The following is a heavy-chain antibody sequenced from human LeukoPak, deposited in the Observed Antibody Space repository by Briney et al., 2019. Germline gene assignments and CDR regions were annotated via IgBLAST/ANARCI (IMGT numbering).Heavy chain of an antibody. CDR3: ARGLRIAAAGRVFDY. CDR1: GGSISSYY. D-gene: IGHD6-13*01. Sequence: SETLSLTYTVSGGSISSYYWRWIRQPAGKGLEWIGRIYTSGSTNYNPSLKSRVTMSVDTSKNQFSLKLSSVTAADTAVYYCARGLRIAAAGRVFDYWGQGTLVTVSS. CDR2: IYTSGST. J-gene: IGHJ4*02. V-gene: IGHV4-4*07.